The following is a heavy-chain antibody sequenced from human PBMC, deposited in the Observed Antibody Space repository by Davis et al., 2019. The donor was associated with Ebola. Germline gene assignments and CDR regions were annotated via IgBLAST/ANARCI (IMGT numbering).Heavy chain of an antibody. J-gene: IGHJ6*02. CDR1: GFTFSSYS. Sequence: PGGSLRLSCAASGFTFSSYSMNWVRQAPGKGLEWVSSISSSSSYIYYADSVKGRFTISRDNAKNSLYLQMNSLRTEDTAVYYCAKKSYLGHSSSIERYYGMDVWGQGTTVTVSS. CDR2: ISSSSSYI. CDR3: AKKSYLGHSSSIERYYGMDV. D-gene: IGHD6-6*01. V-gene: IGHV3-21*04.